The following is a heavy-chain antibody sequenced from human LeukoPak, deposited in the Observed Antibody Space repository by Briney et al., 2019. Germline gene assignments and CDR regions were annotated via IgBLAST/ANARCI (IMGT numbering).Heavy chain of an antibody. D-gene: IGHD3-16*01. V-gene: IGHV3-23*01. CDR2: ISGSGGST. CDR1: GFTFRSYA. CDR3: AKGYYDYVWGSYYFDY. J-gene: IGHJ4*02. Sequence: GGSLRLSCAASGFTFRSYAMSWVRQAPGKGLEWVSAISGSGGSTYYADSVKGRFTISRDNSRDTLYLQMNSLRAEDTAVYYCAKGYYDYVWGSYYFDYWGQGTLVTASS.